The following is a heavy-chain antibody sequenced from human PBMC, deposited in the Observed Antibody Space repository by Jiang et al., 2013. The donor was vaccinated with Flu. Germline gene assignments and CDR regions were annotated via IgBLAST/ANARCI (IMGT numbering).Heavy chain of an antibody. CDR3: ARVSAIFGVVINAYYYMDV. Sequence: QLLESGGILVQPGGSLRLSCAASGFTFSSYSMNWVRQAPGKGLEWVSRINSDSTITTYADSVRGRFTISRDNGKSTLYLQMNSLRAGDTGVYYCARVSAIFGVVINAYYYMDVWGKGTTVTVSS. J-gene: IGHJ6*03. CDR1: GFTFSSYS. CDR2: INSDSTIT. V-gene: IGHV3-74*02. D-gene: IGHD3-3*02.